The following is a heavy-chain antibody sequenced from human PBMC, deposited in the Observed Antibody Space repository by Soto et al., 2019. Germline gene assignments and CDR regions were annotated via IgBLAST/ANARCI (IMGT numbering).Heavy chain of an antibody. Sequence: SETLSLTCAVYGGSFSGYYWSWIRQPPGKGLEWIGEINHSGSTNYNPSLKSRVTISVDTSKNQFSLKLSSVTAADTAVYYCARVGAPIAAAGSGFDYWGQGTLVTVSS. CDR3: ARVGAPIAAAGSGFDY. D-gene: IGHD6-13*01. CDR1: GGSFSGYY. J-gene: IGHJ4*02. V-gene: IGHV4-34*01. CDR2: INHSGST.